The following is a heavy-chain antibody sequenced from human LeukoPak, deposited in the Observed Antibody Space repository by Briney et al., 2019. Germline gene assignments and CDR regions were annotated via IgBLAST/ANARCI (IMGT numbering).Heavy chain of an antibody. J-gene: IGHJ6*02. V-gene: IGHV4-4*07. D-gene: IGHD3-10*01. Sequence: SETLSLTCTVSGGSISSYYWSWIRQPAGKGLEWIGRIYTSGSTNYNPSLKSRVTMSVDTSKNQFSLKLSSVTAADTAVYYCATATYGSGSYLYYYYGMDVWGQGTTVTVSS. CDR1: GGSISSYY. CDR2: IYTSGST. CDR3: ATATYGSGSYLYYYYGMDV.